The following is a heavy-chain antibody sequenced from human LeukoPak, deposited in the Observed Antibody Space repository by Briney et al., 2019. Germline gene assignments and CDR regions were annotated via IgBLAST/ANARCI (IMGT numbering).Heavy chain of an antibody. J-gene: IGHJ3*02. V-gene: IGHV1-18*01. CDR2: INAYNGNT. CDR1: VFTFTSYG. CDR3: ARDPVAEAFDI. D-gene: IGHD6-19*01. Sequence: AASVKVSCKASVFTFTSYGISWVRQAPGQGLEWMGWINAYNGNTNYAQKPQGRVTMTTDTSTSTAYMELRSLRSDDTAVYYCARDPVAEAFDIWGQGTMVTVSS.